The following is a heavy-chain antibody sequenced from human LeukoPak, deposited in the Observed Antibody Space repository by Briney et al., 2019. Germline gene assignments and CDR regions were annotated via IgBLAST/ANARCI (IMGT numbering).Heavy chain of an antibody. CDR1: GGSISSSSYY. Sequence: SETLSLTCTVSGGSISSSSYYWGWIRQPPGKGLEWIGSIYYSGSTYYNPSLKSRVTISVDTSKNQFSLKLSSVTAADTAVYYCARVGYYYDSSGYNHYYYYYYMDVWGKGTTVTVSS. CDR3: ARVGYYYDSSGYNHYYYYYYMDV. J-gene: IGHJ6*03. CDR2: IYYSGST. D-gene: IGHD3-22*01. V-gene: IGHV4-39*07.